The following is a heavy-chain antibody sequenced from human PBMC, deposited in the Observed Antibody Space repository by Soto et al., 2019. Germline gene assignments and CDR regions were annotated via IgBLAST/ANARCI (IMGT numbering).Heavy chain of an antibody. J-gene: IGHJ4*02. D-gene: IGHD3-10*01. Sequence: SETLSLTCAVSGYSISSGYHWAWVRQPPGKGLEWIATISHTGTTYYSLSLKSRATISIDTSKNQFSLKLSSVTAADTAVHYCARDAGFGAYDFWGQGILVTVS. CDR3: ARDAGFGAYDF. CDR2: ISHTGTT. V-gene: IGHV4-38-2*02. CDR1: GYSISSGYH.